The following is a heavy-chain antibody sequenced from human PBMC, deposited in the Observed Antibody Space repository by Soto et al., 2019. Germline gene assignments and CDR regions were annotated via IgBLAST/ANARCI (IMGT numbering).Heavy chain of an antibody. Sequence: GGSLRLSCAASGFTFSSYSMNWVRQAPGKGLEWVSSISSSSSYIYYADSVKGRFTISRDNAKNSLYLQMNSLRAEDTAVYYCARDLHCSSTSCYNWFDPWGQGTLVTVSS. CDR1: GFTFSSYS. J-gene: IGHJ5*02. CDR2: ISSSSSYI. V-gene: IGHV3-21*01. D-gene: IGHD2-2*01. CDR3: ARDLHCSSTSCYNWFDP.